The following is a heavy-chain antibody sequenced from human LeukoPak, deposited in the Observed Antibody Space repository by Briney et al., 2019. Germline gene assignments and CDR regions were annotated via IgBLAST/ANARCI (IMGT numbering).Heavy chain of an antibody. J-gene: IGHJ6*02. CDR1: GGTFSSYA. CDR2: IIPILGIA. D-gene: IGHD3-9*01. V-gene: IGHV1-69*04. Sequence: SVKVSCKASGGTFSSYAISWVRQAPGQGLEWMGRIIPILGIANYAQKFQGRVTITADKSTSTAYMELSSLRSEDTAVYYCARDLWRPNYDILTGYYKGYYYYYGMDVWGQGTTVTVSS. CDR3: ARDLWRPNYDILTGYYKGYYYYYGMDV.